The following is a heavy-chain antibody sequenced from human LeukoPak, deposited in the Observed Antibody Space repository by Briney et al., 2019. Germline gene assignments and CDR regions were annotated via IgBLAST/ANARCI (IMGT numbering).Heavy chain of an antibody. CDR3: VKERIEVAVPFDY. CDR2: ISWNSGSI. J-gene: IGHJ4*02. CDR1: GFTFDDYA. V-gene: IGHV3-9*01. D-gene: IGHD6-19*01. Sequence: GGSLRLSCAASGFTFDDYAMHWVRQAPGKGLEWVSGISWNSGSIGYADSVKGRFTISRDSSKNTLYLQMHSLRAEDTAVYYCVKERIEVAVPFDYWGQGTLVTVSS.